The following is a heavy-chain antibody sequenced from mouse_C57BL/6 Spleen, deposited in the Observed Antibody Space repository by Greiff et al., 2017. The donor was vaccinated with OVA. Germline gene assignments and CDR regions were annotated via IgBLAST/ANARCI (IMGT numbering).Heavy chain of an antibody. V-gene: IGHV14-2*01. Sequence: DVKLVESGAELVKPGASVKLSCTASGFNIKDYYMHWVKQRTEQGLEWIGRIDPEDGETKYAPKFQGKATITADTSSNTAYLQLSSLTSEDTAVYYCASYYYGSSYFYYFDYWGQGTTLTVSS. CDR3: ASYYYGSSYFYYFDY. D-gene: IGHD1-1*01. CDR1: GFNIKDYY. CDR2: IDPEDGET. J-gene: IGHJ2*01.